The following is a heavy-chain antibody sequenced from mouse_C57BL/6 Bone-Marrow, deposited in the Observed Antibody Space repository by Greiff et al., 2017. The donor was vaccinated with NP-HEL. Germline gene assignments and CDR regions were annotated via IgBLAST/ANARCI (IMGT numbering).Heavy chain of an antibody. CDR3: AYYYGSPWYFDV. CDR2: IDPEDGET. CDR1: GFNIKDYY. V-gene: IGHV14-2*01. Sequence: DVKLVESGAELVKPGASVKLSCTASGFNIKDYYMHWVKQRTEQGLEWIGRIDPEDGETKYAPKFQGKATITADTSSNTAYLQLSSLTSEDTAVYYCAYYYGSPWYFDVWGTGTTVTVSS. D-gene: IGHD1-1*01. J-gene: IGHJ1*03.